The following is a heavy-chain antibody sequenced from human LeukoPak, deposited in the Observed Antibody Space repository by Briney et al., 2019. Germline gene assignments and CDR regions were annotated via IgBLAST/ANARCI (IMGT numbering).Heavy chain of an antibody. J-gene: IGHJ4*02. Sequence: SVKVSCKASGGTFNSYAISWVRQAPGQGLEWMGGIIPIFGTANYAQKLQGRVTMTTDTSTSTAYMELRSLRSDDTAVYYCARELYSSGWQTPGHWGQGTLVTVSS. D-gene: IGHD6-19*01. CDR2: IIPIFGTA. CDR1: GGTFNSYA. CDR3: ARELYSSGWQTPGH. V-gene: IGHV1-69*05.